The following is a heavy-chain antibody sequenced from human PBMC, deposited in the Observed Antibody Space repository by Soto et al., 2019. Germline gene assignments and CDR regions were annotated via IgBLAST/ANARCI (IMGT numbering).Heavy chain of an antibody. J-gene: IGHJ6*02. CDR3: ARHGFGALHGLVDV. V-gene: IGHV4-59*08. D-gene: IGHD3-10*01. CDR1: GGSIRDYY. Sequence: QVQLQESGPGRVKSSETLSLTCTVSGGSIRDYYWSWIRLPPGKGLEWVGYSHHGWGSDYNPSLRSRVTMSLDTSKKQLSLTLTSVTPADTAVYYCARHGFGALHGLVDVWGQGTTVIVSS. CDR2: SHHGWGS.